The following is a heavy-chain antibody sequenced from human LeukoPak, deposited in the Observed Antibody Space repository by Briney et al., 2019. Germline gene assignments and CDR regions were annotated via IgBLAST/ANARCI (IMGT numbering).Heavy chain of an antibody. CDR2: ISTSGGST. V-gene: IGHV3-64D*06. CDR3: VKDLGYGDGLWASPFDF. D-gene: IGHD4-17*01. J-gene: IGHJ4*02. CDR1: GFTFSTYA. Sequence: GGPLRLSCSASGFTFSTYAMHWVRQAPGKGLEYGSAISTSGGSTYYADSVKGRLTISRDNSKRTLYLQMSSLRTEDTAVYYCVKDLGYGDGLWASPFDFWGQGTLVTVSS.